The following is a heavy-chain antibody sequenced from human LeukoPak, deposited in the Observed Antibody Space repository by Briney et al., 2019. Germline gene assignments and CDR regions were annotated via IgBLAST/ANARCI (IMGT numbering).Heavy chain of an antibody. CDR3: AKASSSLVRIGYFDY. D-gene: IGHD6-13*01. J-gene: IGHJ4*02. Sequence: GGSLRLSCAASGFTFDDYAMHWVRQAPGKGLEWVSGISWNSGSIGYADSVKGRFTISRDNAKNSLYLQMNSLRAEDTALYYCAKASSSLVRIGYFDYWGQGTLVTVSS. CDR2: ISWNSGSI. CDR1: GFTFDDYA. V-gene: IGHV3-9*01.